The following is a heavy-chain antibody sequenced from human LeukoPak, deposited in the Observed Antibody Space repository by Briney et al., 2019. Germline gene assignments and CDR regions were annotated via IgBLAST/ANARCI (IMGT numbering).Heavy chain of an antibody. CDR2: IYHSGTT. CDR1: GDPISGSNW. Sequence: SGTLSLTCAVSGDPISGSNWWTWVRQPPGKGLEWIGEIYHSGTTNYNPSLKSRVTISVDKSKNQFSLNLTSVTAADTALYYCVKNGGKSDFGSWGQGPLVAVSS. V-gene: IGHV4-4*02. CDR3: VKNGGKSDFGS. J-gene: IGHJ4*02. D-gene: IGHD4-23*01.